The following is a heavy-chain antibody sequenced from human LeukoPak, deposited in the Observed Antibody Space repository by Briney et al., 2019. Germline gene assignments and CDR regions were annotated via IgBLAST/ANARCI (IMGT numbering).Heavy chain of an antibody. CDR3: AAEWLLRRY. V-gene: IGHV3-66*01. Sequence: PGGYLRLSCTASGFTVSSNYMTWVRQAPGRGLESVSFLHSGGTTYYADSVKGRFTISRDNSQNTLYLQMNSLRVDDTAVYYCAAEWLLRRYWGQGTLVTVSS. CDR2: LHSGGTT. J-gene: IGHJ4*02. D-gene: IGHD3-22*01. CDR1: GFTVSSNY.